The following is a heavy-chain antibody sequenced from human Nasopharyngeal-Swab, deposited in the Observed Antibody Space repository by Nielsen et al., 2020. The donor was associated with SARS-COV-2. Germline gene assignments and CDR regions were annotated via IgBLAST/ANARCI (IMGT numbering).Heavy chain of an antibody. J-gene: IGHJ4*02. CDR1: GYTFNSYG. Sequence: ASVKVSCKASGYTFNSYGISWVRQAPGQGLEWMGWISAYNGNTNYAQKLQGRVTMTTDPSTSTAYMELRTLRSYDTAVYYWARDPPYYDSSAPWGFDYWGQGTLVTVSS. CDR2: ISAYNGNT. CDR3: ARDPPYYDSSAPWGFDY. V-gene: IGHV1-18*01. D-gene: IGHD3-22*01.